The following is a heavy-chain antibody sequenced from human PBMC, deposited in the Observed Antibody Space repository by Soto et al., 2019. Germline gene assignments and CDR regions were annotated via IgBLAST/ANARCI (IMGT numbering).Heavy chain of an antibody. CDR1: EFTFDKYY. D-gene: IGHD1-20*01. Sequence: PGGSLRLSCAASEFTFDKYYMTWVRQAPGKGPEWVANIKPDGSEQYYVDSVKGRFTISRDNANNSLYLQMNSLRAEDTAVYFCARGNWNYYYGLDVWGQGNTVTVYS. V-gene: IGHV3-7*01. CDR3: ARGNWNYYYGLDV. J-gene: IGHJ6*02. CDR2: IKPDGSEQ.